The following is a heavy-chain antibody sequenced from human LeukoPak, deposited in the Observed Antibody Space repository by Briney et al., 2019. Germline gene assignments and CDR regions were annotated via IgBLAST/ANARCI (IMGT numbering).Heavy chain of an antibody. J-gene: IGHJ3*02. CDR3: AKVASTTRRHDAFDI. CDR2: INPSGGST. CDR1: GYTFTSYY. Sequence: ASVKVSCKASGYTFTSYYIHWVRQAPGQGLEWMGLINPSGGSTIYAQKFQGRVTMTRDMSISTAYMGLSRLRSDDTAVYYCAKVASTTRRHDAFDIWGQGTLVTVSS. V-gene: IGHV1-2*02. D-gene: IGHD1-1*01.